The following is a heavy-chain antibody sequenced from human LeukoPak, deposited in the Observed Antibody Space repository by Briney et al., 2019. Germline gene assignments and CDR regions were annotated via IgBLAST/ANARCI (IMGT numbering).Heavy chain of an antibody. V-gene: IGHV3-23*01. D-gene: IGHD2-2*01. J-gene: IGHJ3*02. CDR2: ISGSGGSA. CDR1: GFTFSSYG. CDR3: AKGDSSTPTGAFDI. Sequence: GGTLRLSCAASGFTFSSYGMSWVRQAPGKGLEWVSAISGSGGSAYYADSVKGRFTISRDNSKNTLYLQMNSLRAEDTAVYYCAKGDSSTPTGAFDIWGQGTMVTVSS.